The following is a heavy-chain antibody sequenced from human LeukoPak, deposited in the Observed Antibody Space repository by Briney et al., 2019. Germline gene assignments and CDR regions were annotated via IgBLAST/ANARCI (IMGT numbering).Heavy chain of an antibody. CDR3: ARYRYYDSSGYAFDY. V-gene: IGHV1-2*02. CDR2: INPNSGGT. J-gene: IGHJ4*02. Sequence: ASVRVSCTASGYTFTVYYMHWVRQAPGQGQEWMGWINPNSGGTNYAQKFQGRVTMTRDTSISTAYMELSRLRSDDTAVYYCARYRYYDSSGYAFDYWGQGTLVTVSS. D-gene: IGHD3-22*01. CDR1: GYTFTVYY.